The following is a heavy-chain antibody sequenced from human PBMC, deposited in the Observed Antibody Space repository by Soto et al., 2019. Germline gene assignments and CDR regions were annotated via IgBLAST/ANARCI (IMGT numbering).Heavy chain of an antibody. CDR2: IIPIFGTA. Sequence: SVKVSCKASGGTFSSYAISWVRQAPGQGLEWMGGIIPIFGTANYAQKFQGRVTITADESTSTAYMELSSLRVEDTAIYYCAKDRGGEFSSSRYFDYWGQGTLVTVSS. J-gene: IGHJ4*02. CDR1: GGTFSSYA. D-gene: IGHD3-16*01. V-gene: IGHV1-69*13. CDR3: AKDRGGEFSSSRYFDY.